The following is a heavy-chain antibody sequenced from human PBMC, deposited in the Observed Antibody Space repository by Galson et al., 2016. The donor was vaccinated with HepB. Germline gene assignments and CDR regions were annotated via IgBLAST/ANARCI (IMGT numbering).Heavy chain of an antibody. V-gene: IGHV4-59*01. CDR1: GGSMSYYY. CDR2: IFNSGST. Sequence: SETLSLTCAVSGGSMSYYYWNWIRQSPGKGLEYIGYIFNSGSTNYNPSLSSRVTISVDTSKQQFSLKMSSVTAADTAVYYCARTPLRERCLNYYFDYWGQGLLVTVSS. D-gene: IGHD3-10*01. CDR3: ARTPLRERCLNYYFDY. J-gene: IGHJ4*02.